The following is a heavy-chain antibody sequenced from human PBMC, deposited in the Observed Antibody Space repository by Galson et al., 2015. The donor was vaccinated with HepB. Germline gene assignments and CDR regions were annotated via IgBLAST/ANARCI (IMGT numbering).Heavy chain of an antibody. CDR3: AREFVAVAGRNSDSFDI. J-gene: IGHJ3*02. V-gene: IGHV3-74*01. CDR2: INSDGTYV. Sequence: SLRLSCAASGFTFSSYWMHWVRQVPGKGLVWDSRINSDGTYVNYADSGQGRFTISRDNAKNTLTLRMDSLRVEDTAVYYCAREFVAVAGRNSDSFDIWGQGTLVTVSS. CDR1: GFTFSSYW. D-gene: IGHD6-19*01.